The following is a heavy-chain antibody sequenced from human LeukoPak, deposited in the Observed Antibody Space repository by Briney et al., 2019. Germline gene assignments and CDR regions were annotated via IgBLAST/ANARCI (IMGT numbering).Heavy chain of an antibody. CDR3: ARESYGDYVHAFDI. V-gene: IGHV1-69*13. CDR2: IIPIFGTA. D-gene: IGHD4-17*01. CDR1: GGTFSSYA. Sequence: SVKVSYKASGGTFSSYAISWVRQAPGQGLEWMGGIIPIFGTANYAQKFQGRVTITADESTSTAYMELSSLRSEDTAVYYCARESYGDYVHAFDIRGQGTMVTASS. J-gene: IGHJ3*02.